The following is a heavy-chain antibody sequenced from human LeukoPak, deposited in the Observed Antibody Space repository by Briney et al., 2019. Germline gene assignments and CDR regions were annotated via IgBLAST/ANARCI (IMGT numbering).Heavy chain of an antibody. CDR3: ARRHHNWDY. V-gene: IGHV4-59*08. CDR2: IYGGIV. D-gene: IGHD5-24*01. J-gene: IGHJ4*02. CDR1: GGSISSDY. Sequence: PSETLSLTCTVSGGSISSDYWSWIRQPPGKGLEWIGYIYGGIVNYTPSLKSRLTISLDTSKNQFSLRLNSVTAADTAVYYCARRHHNWDYWGQGTLVTVSS.